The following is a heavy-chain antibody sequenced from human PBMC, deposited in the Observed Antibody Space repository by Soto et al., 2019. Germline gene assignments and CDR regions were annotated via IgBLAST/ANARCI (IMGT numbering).Heavy chain of an antibody. CDR3: ARDIEGSGIKKYYYGSGYPYGMDV. J-gene: IGHJ6*02. CDR1: GGSISSGDYY. D-gene: IGHD3-10*01. V-gene: IGHV4-30-4*01. CDR2: IYYSGST. Sequence: QVQLQESGPGLVKPSQTLSLTCTVSGGSISSGDYYWSWIRQPPGKGLEWIGYIYYSGSTYYNPSLKSRVTISVDTSKNQFSLKLSSVTAAGTAVYYCARDIEGSGIKKYYYGSGYPYGMDVWGQGTTVTVSS.